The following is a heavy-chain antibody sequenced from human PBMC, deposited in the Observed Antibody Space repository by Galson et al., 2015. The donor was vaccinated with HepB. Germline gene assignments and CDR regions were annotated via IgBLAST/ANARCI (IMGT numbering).Heavy chain of an antibody. D-gene: IGHD3-10*01. CDR1: GFTFSDYS. CDR3: ATVGILWFGELLGAFDI. V-gene: IGHV3-11*06. Sequence: SLRLSCAASGFTFSDYSMSWIRQAPGKGLEWVSYISSSSSYTIYADSLKGRFTISRDNAKNSLYLQMNSLGAEDTAVYYCATVGILWFGELLGAFDIWGQGTMVTVSS. CDR2: ISSSSSYT. J-gene: IGHJ3*02.